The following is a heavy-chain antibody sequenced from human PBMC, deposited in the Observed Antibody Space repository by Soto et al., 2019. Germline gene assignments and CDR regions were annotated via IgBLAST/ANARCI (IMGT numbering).Heavy chain of an antibody. CDR1: GFTFSSHW. CDR2: IGPDGSGT. Sequence: GGSLRLSCAASGFTFSSHWMHWVRQVPGKGLAWVSHIGPDGSGTRYADSVQGRFTISRDNARNTLYLQMDSLRDGDTAVYYCARDHNWSYDCWGPGILVTVSS. J-gene: IGHJ4*02. D-gene: IGHD1-1*01. V-gene: IGHV3-74*01. CDR3: ARDHNWSYDC.